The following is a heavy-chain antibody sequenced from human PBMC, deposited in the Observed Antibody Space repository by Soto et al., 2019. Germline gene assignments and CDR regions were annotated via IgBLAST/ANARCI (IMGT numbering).Heavy chain of an antibody. D-gene: IGHD3-16*01. J-gene: IGHJ5*02. Sequence: ASVKVSCKASGYTFTGYYMHWVRQAPGQGLEWMGWINPNSGGTNYAQKFQGWVTMTRDTSISTAYMELSRLRSDDTAVYYCARDLGAPPANWFDPWGQGTLVTVSS. CDR1: GYTFTGYY. V-gene: IGHV1-2*04. CDR2: INPNSGGT. CDR3: ARDLGAPPANWFDP.